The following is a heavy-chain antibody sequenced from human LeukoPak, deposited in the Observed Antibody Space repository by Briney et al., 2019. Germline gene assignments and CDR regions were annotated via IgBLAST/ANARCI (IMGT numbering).Heavy chain of an antibody. J-gene: IGHJ5*02. D-gene: IGHD3-10*01. CDR1: GYTFTSYA. Sequence: ASVKVSCKASGYTFTSYAMHWVRQAPGQRLEWMGWINAGNGNTKYSQKFQGRVTITRDTSASTAYMELSSLRSEDTAVYYCAREETYGSGSYYIGGGFDPWGQGTLVTVSS. V-gene: IGHV1-3*01. CDR3: AREETYGSGSYYIGGGFDP. CDR2: INAGNGNT.